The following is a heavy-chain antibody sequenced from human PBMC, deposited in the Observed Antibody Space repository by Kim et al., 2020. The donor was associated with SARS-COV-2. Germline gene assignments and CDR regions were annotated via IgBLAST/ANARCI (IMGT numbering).Heavy chain of an antibody. CDR2: IYYSGST. V-gene: IGHV4-30-4*01. Sequence: SETLSLTCTVSGGSISSGDYYWSWIRQPPGKGLEWIGYIYYSGSTYYNPSLKSRVTISVDTSKNQFSLKLSSVTAADTAVYYCARGSGMTADSAFDIWGQGTMVTVSS. J-gene: IGHJ3*02. CDR1: GGSISSGDYY. D-gene: IGHD1-1*01. CDR3: ARGSGMTADSAFDI.